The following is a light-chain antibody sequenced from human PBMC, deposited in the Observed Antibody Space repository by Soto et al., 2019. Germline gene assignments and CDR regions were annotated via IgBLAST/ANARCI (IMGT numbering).Light chain of an antibody. CDR2: WAS. J-gene: IGKJ4*01. V-gene: IGKV4-1*01. Sequence: DIVMSQSPDSLAVSLGERATINCKSSQGVLYSSINKNYLAWYQQKPGQPPKLLIYWASTRESGVPDRFSGSGSGTDITLTISSLQAEDVAVYYCQQYYSTTPTFGGGTKVEIK. CDR3: QQYYSTTPT. CDR1: QGVLYSSINKNY.